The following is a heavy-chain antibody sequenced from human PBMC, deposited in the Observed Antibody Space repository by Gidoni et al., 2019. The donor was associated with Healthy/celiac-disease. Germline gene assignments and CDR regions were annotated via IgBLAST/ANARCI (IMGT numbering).Heavy chain of an antibody. CDR2: SSSSSSYI. CDR1: ASPFSSYS. Sequence: EVQLVESGGGPVKPRASLRLSCAASASPFSSYSMNWVRQAPGKGLAWVSSSSSSSSYIYYADSVKSRFAISRDNAKNTLYLQMNSLRAEDTAVYYCARDIGVVPAAFDYWGQGTLVTVSS. D-gene: IGHD2-2*01. J-gene: IGHJ4*02. CDR3: ARDIGVVPAAFDY. V-gene: IGHV3-21*01.